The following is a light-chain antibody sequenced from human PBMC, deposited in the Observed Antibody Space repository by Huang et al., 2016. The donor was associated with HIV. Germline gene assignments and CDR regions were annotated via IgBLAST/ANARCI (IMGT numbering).Light chain of an antibody. CDR1: QGVSAY. CDR2: DAS. V-gene: IGKV3-11*01. CDR3: QQRSSWPPT. J-gene: IGKJ5*01. Sequence: EIVLTQSPATLSLSPGERVTLSCWASQGVSAYLAWYQQKPGQPPRLLIYDASNRATGVPARFSGSGSGTDFTLTITSVEPEEFAVYYCQQRSSWPPTFGQGTRLESK.